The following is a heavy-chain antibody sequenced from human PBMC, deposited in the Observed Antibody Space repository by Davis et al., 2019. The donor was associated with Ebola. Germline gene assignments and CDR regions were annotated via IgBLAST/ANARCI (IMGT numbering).Heavy chain of an antibody. CDR2: MKGDGSLK. CDR3: ARDGVPAAHDY. D-gene: IGHD2-2*01. V-gene: IGHV3-7*03. J-gene: IGHJ4*02. CDR1: GFDFDNSW. Sequence: PGGSLRLSCVVSGFDFDNSWMTWVRQAPGKGLEWVANMKGDGSLKYYLDSVKGRFTISRDNAKNSLYLQMNSLRAEDTAVYYCARDGVPAAHDYWGQGTLVTVSS.